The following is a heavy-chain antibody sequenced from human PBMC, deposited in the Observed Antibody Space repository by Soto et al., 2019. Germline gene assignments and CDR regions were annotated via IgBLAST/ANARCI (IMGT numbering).Heavy chain of an antibody. Sequence: EVQLLESGGGLVQPGGSLRLSCGVSGSTFNSDDMSWVRQAPGRGLEWVSGISDSGSNTYYADSVKGRFTIFRDNSKDTPYLQMNSLRVEDTALYYCAKDGGWSLAVAGLFDSWGQGTLVTVSS. CDR2: ISDSGSNT. CDR1: GSTFNSDD. J-gene: IGHJ4*02. D-gene: IGHD6-19*01. V-gene: IGHV3-23*01. CDR3: AKDGGWSLAVAGLFDS.